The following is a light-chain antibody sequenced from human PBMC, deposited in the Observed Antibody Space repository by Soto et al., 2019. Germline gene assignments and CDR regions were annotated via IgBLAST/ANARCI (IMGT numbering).Light chain of an antibody. CDR3: CSFTSSNTHV. CDR1: SSDFGNYNL. Sequence: QSALTQPASVSGSPGQSITISCTGTSSDFGNYNLVSWYQQHPGKVPKLTLFEVNKRPSGVSGRFSGSKSGNTASLTISGLQAEDEADYYCCSFTSSNTHVFGTGTQLTVL. J-gene: IGLJ1*01. CDR2: EVN. V-gene: IGLV2-23*02.